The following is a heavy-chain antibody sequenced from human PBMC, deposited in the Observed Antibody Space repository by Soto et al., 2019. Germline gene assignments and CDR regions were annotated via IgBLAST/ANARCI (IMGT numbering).Heavy chain of an antibody. CDR1: GFTFSNYA. CDR3: SRDDSDWFFN. Sequence: GGSLRLSCAASGFTFSNYAMSWVRQAPGKGLEWVSTISGSAGSTYYADSVKGRFTISRDNSKDTLYLQMISLRAEDTAVYYCSRDDSDWFFNWGRGTLVTVSS. J-gene: IGHJ4*02. V-gene: IGHV3-23*01. D-gene: IGHD3-9*01. CDR2: ISGSAGST.